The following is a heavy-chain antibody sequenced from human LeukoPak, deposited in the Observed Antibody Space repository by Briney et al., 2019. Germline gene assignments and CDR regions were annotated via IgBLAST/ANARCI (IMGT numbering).Heavy chain of an antibody. Sequence: GGSLRLSCVASGFSFSDYGMHWVRQAPGKGLEWMAVISYDGITKKYADSVQGRFTISRDNSKNTLYLQMNSLRAEDTAVYYCAKDPTMVAARPVPDYWGQGTLVTVSS. D-gene: IGHD6-6*01. V-gene: IGHV3-30*18. CDR1: GFSFSDYG. CDR3: AKDPTMVAARPVPDY. CDR2: ISYDGITK. J-gene: IGHJ4*02.